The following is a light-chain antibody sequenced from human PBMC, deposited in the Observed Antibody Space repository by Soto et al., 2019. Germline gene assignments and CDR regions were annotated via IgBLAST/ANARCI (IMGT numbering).Light chain of an antibody. J-gene: IGKJ5*01. CDR1: QGIGND. Sequence: AIQMTQSPSSLSASVGDRITITCRASQGIGNDLGWYQQQPGKAPKILIYAASSLHSGVPSRFSGSRSGTDFTLTISSLQPEDFATYYCQQSYSTPITFGQGTRLEIK. CDR3: QQSYSTPIT. V-gene: IGKV1-6*01. CDR2: AAS.